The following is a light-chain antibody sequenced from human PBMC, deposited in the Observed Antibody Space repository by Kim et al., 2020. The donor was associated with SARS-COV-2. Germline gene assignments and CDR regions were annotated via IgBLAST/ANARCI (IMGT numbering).Light chain of an antibody. V-gene: IGLV2-14*03. CDR3: SSYTSSSTYI. CDR1: SSDVGTFNY. CDR2: DVI. Sequence: QSALTQPASVSGSPGQSITISCTGTSSDVGTFNYVSWYQQHPGKAPKLMIYDVIKRPSGVSNRFSGSKAGYTASLTISGLQAEDEADYYCSSYTSSSTYIFGTGTKVTVL. J-gene: IGLJ1*01.